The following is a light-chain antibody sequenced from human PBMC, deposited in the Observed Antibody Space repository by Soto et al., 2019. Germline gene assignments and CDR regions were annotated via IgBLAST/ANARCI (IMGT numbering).Light chain of an antibody. CDR2: DTS. Sequence: QAVVTQEPSLTVSPGGTVTLTCGSSTGTVTSGHYPYWFQQKPGQAPRTLIYDTSKKHSWTPARFSGSLLGGKAALTLSGAQPEDEADYYCLLSYSGVLYVFGTGTKLTVL. J-gene: IGLJ1*01. V-gene: IGLV7-46*01. CDR3: LLSYSGVLYV. CDR1: TGTVTSGHY.